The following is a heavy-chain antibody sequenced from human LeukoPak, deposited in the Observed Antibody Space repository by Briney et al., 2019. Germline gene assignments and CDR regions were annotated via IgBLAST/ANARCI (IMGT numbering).Heavy chain of an antibody. J-gene: IGHJ4*02. V-gene: IGHV3-30*18. D-gene: IGHD1-26*01. CDR2: ISYDGSNK. Sequence: QSGRSLSLSCAASGFTFSSYGMHWVRQAPGKGLEWVAVISYDGSNKYYADSVKGRFTISRDNSKNTLYLQMNSLRAEDTAVYYCAKGELQRYWGQGTLVTVSS. CDR1: GFTFSSYG. CDR3: AKGELQRY.